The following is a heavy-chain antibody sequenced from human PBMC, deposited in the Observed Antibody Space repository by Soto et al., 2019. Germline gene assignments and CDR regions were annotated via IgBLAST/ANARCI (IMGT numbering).Heavy chain of an antibody. CDR3: ARRMGNSYGYDGMDV. CDR2: IYPGDSDA. CDR1: GYSFTSYW. D-gene: IGHD5-18*01. J-gene: IGHJ6*02. V-gene: IGHV5-51*01. Sequence: GESLKISCKGSGYSFTSYWIGWVRQMPGKGLEWMGIIYPGDSDARYSPSFQGQVTISADKSISTAYLQWSSLKASDTAMYYCARRMGNSYGYDGMDVRGQRTTVTVSS.